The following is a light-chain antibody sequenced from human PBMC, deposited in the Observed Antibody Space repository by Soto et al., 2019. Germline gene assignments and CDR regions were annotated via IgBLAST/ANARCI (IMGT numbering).Light chain of an antibody. Sequence: QSALTQPASVSGSPGQSITIPCTGSSSDVGGYNYVSWYQQHPGKAPKLMIYDVNNRPSGVSNRFSGSKSGNTASLTISGLQAEDEADYYCSSYTTSTILGYVFGTGTKLT. CDR1: SSDVGGYNY. CDR3: SSYTTSTILGYV. V-gene: IGLV2-14*01. J-gene: IGLJ1*01. CDR2: DVN.